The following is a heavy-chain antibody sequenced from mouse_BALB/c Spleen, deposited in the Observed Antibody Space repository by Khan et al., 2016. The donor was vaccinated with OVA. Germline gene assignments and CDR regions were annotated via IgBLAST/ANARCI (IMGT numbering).Heavy chain of an antibody. CDR3: ARDDWLAY. V-gene: IGHV5-6-5*01. Sequence: EVELVNSGGGLVKPGGSLHLSCAASGFTSRNYAMAWFRQSPEKRLERVASISSGDSTYYPASLKGRVTISRDNAKNMLYLQMNSVRSEDTAMYYCARDDWLAYWGQGTTVTVSA. J-gene: IGHJ3*01. CDR1: GFTSRNYA. CDR2: ISSGDST.